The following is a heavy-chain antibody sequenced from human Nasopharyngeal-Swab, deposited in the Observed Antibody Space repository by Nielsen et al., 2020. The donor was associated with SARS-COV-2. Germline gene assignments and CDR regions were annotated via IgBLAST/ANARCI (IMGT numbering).Heavy chain of an antibody. Sequence: WVRQAPGHRLEWLGWINAGNGNTKYSQKFQGRVTITRDTSASTAYVDLSSLRSEDTAVYYCARDGYYDYVWGSSTSYFDYWGQGTLVTVSS. V-gene: IGHV1-3*01. D-gene: IGHD3-16*01. J-gene: IGHJ4*02. CDR3: ARDGYYDYVWGSSTSYFDY. CDR2: INAGNGNT.